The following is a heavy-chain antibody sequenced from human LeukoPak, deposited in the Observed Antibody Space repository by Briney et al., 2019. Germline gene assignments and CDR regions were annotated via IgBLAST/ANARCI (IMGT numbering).Heavy chain of an antibody. CDR2: ITSGSRYI. CDR3: ARCTTGRTFGSLREIKRSREIDY. CDR1: GFTFTNYN. V-gene: IGHV3-21*01. D-gene: IGHD1-1*01. Sequence: GGSLRLSCAASGFTFTNYNMNWVRQAPGKGLEWVSSITSGSRYIYYGDSVKGRFTISRDNAKNSLYLQMNSLRVEGTAVYYCARCTTGRTFGSLREIKRSREIDYWGQGTLVTVSS. J-gene: IGHJ4*02.